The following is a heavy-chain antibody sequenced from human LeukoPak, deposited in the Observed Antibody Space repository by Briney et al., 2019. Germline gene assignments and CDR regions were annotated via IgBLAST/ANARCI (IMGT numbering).Heavy chain of an antibody. CDR2: INPNSGGT. D-gene: IGHD3-22*01. CDR1: GYTFTGYY. J-gene: IGHJ4*02. Sequence: ASVKVSCKASGYTFTGYYMHWVRQAPGQGLEWMGWINPNSGGTNYAQKFQGRATMTRDTSISTAYMELSRLRSDDTAVYYCARGLYYYDSSGANYWGQGTLVTVSS. V-gene: IGHV1-2*02. CDR3: ARGLYYYDSSGANY.